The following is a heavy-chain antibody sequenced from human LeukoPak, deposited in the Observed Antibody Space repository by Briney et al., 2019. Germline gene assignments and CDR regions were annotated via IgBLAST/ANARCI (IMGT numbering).Heavy chain of an antibody. Sequence: PGGSLRLSCVVSGFSFSNSYMTWIRQTPGKGLESLAYISGSGSDIYYADSVKGRFTISRDNAKNSLYLQMNSLRAEDTAVYYCARGGTAMTHHLDYWGQGALVTVSS. CDR2: ISGSGSDI. V-gene: IGHV3-11*04. CDR1: GFSFSNSY. J-gene: IGHJ4*02. D-gene: IGHD5-18*01. CDR3: ARGGTAMTHHLDY.